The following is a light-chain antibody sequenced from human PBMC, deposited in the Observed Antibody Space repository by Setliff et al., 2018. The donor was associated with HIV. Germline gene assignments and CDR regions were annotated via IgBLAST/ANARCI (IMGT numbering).Light chain of an antibody. J-gene: IGLJ1*01. Sequence: QSVLTQPPSVSGAPGQRVTISCTGSSSNIGTGYDVHWYQQLPGPAPKLLIHDNNNRPSGVPDRFSGSKSGTSASLAITGLQAEDEADYYCQSYDSSLSGFVFGSGTKVTVL. CDR2: DNN. CDR3: QSYDSSLSGFV. V-gene: IGLV1-40*01. CDR1: SSNIGTGYD.